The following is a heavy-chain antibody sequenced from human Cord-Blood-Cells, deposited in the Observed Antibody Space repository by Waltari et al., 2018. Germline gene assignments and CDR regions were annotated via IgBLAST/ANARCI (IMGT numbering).Heavy chain of an antibody. V-gene: IGHV1-69*12. Sequence: QVQLVQSGAEVKKPGSSVKVSCKASGGTFSSYAISWVRQAPGQGLEWMGGIIPIFGTANDAQKFQGGVTIPADESTSTAYMELSSLRSEDTAVYYCASPSIAARRGAFDIWGQGTMVTVSS. J-gene: IGHJ3*02. CDR3: ASPSIAARRGAFDI. CDR1: GGTFSSYA. CDR2: IIPIFGTA. D-gene: IGHD6-6*01.